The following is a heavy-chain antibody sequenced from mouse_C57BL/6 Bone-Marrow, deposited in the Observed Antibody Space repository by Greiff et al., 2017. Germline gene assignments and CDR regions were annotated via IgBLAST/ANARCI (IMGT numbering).Heavy chain of an antibody. CDR2: IYPRSGSP. Sequence: QVQLQQSGAELARPGASVKLSCKASGYTFTSYGISWVKQRTGQGLGWIGEIYPRSGSPYYNEKFKCKATLTADKSSSTAYMELLSLTSEDVAVYFRARSYYFDYWGQGTTLTVSS. CDR3: ARSYYFDY. V-gene: IGHV1-81*01. J-gene: IGHJ2*01. CDR1: GYTFTSYG.